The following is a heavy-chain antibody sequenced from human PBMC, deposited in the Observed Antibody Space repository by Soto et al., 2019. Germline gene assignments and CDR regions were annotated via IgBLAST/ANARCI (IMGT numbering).Heavy chain of an antibody. J-gene: IGHJ5*02. V-gene: IGHV4-31*03. CDR1: GESIATGAFY. Sequence: VQLEESGPGLLKPSQTLSLTCTVSGESIATGAFYWSWIRLQSGKGPEWIGSIFYAGDTYYNPSLKSRVEISLDGSQNQFSLNLRSVTVADTAVYYCAREGDYRTWFEPWGPGTLVTVSS. D-gene: IGHD4-17*01. CDR2: IFYAGDT. CDR3: AREGDYRTWFEP.